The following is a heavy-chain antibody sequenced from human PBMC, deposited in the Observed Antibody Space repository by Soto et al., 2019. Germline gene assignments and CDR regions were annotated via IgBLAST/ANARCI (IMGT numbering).Heavy chain of an antibody. J-gene: IGHJ6*02. V-gene: IGHV1-18*01. CDR3: ARREEYYDFWSGYYYGMDV. D-gene: IGHD3-3*01. CDR2: ISAYNGNT. CDR1: GYTFTSYG. Sequence: ASVKVSCKASGYTFTSYGISWVRQAPGQGLEWMGWISAYNGNTNYAQKFQGRVTITRDTSASTAYMELSSLRSEDTAVYYCARREEYYDFWSGYYYGMDVWGQGTTVTVSS.